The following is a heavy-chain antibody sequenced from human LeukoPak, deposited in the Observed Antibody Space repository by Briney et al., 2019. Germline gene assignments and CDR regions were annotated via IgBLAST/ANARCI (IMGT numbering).Heavy chain of an antibody. Sequence: PSETLSLTCAVYGGSFSGYYWSWIRQPPGKGLEWIGEINHSGSTNYNPSLKSRVTLSVDTSKNQFSLKLSSVTAADTAVYYCARDLRYYYGSIADWFDPWGQGTLVTVSS. CDR1: GGSFSGYY. V-gene: IGHV4-34*01. CDR3: ARDLRYYYGSIADWFDP. J-gene: IGHJ5*02. CDR2: INHSGST. D-gene: IGHD3-10*01.